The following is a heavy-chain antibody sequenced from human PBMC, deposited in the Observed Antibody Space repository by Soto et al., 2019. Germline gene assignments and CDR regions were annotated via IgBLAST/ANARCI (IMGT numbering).Heavy chain of an antibody. Sequence: SETLSLTCTVSGGSISSYYWSWIRQPPGKGLEWIGYIYYSGSTNYNPSLKSRVTISVDTSKNQFTLKLTSVTAADTAVYYCASRYGSGKYYFDFWGQGTPVTVSS. V-gene: IGHV4-59*12. CDR1: GGSISSYY. J-gene: IGHJ4*02. D-gene: IGHD3-10*01. CDR2: IYYSGST. CDR3: ASRYGSGKYYFDF.